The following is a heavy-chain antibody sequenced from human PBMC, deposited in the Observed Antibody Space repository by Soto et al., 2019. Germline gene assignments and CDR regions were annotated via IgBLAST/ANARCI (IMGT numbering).Heavy chain of an antibody. CDR1: GGSISSYY. J-gene: IGHJ6*02. CDR3: ARVLRQLLWFGELSRVYYYGMHV. V-gene: IGHV4-59*01. CDR2: IYYSGST. D-gene: IGHD3-10*01. Sequence: SETLSLSCTVSGGSISSYYWSWIRQPPGKGLEWIGYIYYSGSTNYNPSLKSRVTISVDTSKNQFSLKLSSVTAADTAVYYCARVLRQLLWFGELSRVYYYGMHVWGQGTTVTVSS.